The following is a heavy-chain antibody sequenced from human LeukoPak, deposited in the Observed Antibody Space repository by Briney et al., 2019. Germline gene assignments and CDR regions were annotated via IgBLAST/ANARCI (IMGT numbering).Heavy chain of an antibody. J-gene: IGHJ4*02. CDR2: IYPGDSDT. V-gene: IGHV5-51*01. CDR3: ARRDCTNGVCYTYDY. D-gene: IGHD2-8*01. Sequence: GESLKISCKGSGYSFTSYWIGWVRQVPGKGLEWMGIIYPGDSDTRYSPSFQGQVTISADRSISTAYLQWSSLKASDTAMYYCARRDCTNGVCYTYDYWGQGTLVTVSS. CDR1: GYSFTSYW.